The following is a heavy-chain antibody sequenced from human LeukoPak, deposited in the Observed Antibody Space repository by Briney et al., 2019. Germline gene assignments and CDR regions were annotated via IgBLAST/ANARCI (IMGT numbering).Heavy chain of an antibody. D-gene: IGHD3-3*01. CDR2: ISYDGSNK. CDR3: ARGVFY. J-gene: IGHJ4*02. V-gene: IGHV3-30-3*01. Sequence: GGSVRLSCAASGFTFSSYAMHWVRQAPGKGLEWVAVISYDGSNKYYADSVKGRFTISRDNSKNTLYLQMNSLRAEDTAVYYCARGVFYWGQGTLVTVSS. CDR1: GFTFSSYA.